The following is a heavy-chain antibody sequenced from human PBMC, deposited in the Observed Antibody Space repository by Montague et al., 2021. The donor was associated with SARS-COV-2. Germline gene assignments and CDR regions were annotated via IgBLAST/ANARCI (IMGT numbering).Heavy chain of an antibody. J-gene: IGHJ4*02. V-gene: IGHV4-4*02. CDR2: IYHSGNT. Sequence: SETLSLTCDVSGGSISSSNWWSWVRQPPGKGLVWIGEIYHSGNTNYNTSLQSRFTISVDKSKNQFSLRLSSVTAADTAVYYCARPPIPGAHRFDYWGQGTLVTVSS. CDR3: ARPPIPGAHRFDY. D-gene: IGHD3-10*01. CDR1: GGSISSSNW.